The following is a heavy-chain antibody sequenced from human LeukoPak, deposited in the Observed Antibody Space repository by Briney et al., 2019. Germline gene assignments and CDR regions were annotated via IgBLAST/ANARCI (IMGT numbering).Heavy chain of an antibody. CDR1: GYSISSGYY. V-gene: IGHV4-38-2*02. J-gene: IGHJ6*03. Sequence: SETLSLTCTVSGYSISSGYYWGWIRQPPGKGLEWIGSIYHSGSTYYNPSLKSRVTISVDTSKNQFSLKLSSVTAADTAVYYCARGASYYDFWSGYLGNHYYYMDVWGKGTTVTVSS. CDR3: ARGASYYDFWSGYLGNHYYYMDV. CDR2: IYHSGST. D-gene: IGHD3-3*01.